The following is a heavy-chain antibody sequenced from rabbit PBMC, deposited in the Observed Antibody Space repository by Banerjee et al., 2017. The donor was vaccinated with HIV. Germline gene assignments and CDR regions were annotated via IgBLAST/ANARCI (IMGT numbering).Heavy chain of an antibody. CDR3: ARDLAGVIGWNFNL. J-gene: IGHJ4*01. D-gene: IGHD4-1*01. Sequence: QEQLKESGGGLVQPGGSLKLSCKASGFDFSRYYMSWVRQAPGMGLEWIGYIDPVVSSTYYATWVNGRFTISKASWTTVTLQMTSLTAADTASYFCARDLAGVIGWNFNLWGPGTLVTVS. V-gene: IGHV1S39*01. CDR2: IDPVVSST. CDR1: GFDFSRYYM.